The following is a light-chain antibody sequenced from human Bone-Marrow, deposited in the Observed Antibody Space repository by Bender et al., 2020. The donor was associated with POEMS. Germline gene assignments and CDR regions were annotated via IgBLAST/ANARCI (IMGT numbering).Light chain of an antibody. CDR2: DVT. CDR3: CSYAGSSTSV. CDR1: SSDIGYSDH. V-gene: IGLV2-14*03. Sequence: QSVLTQPPSVSGTPGQRVTISCIGASSDIGYSDHISWYQQRPTKAPQLVIYDVTLRPSGISDRFSGSKSGNTASLTISGLQAEDEAEYYCCSYAGSSTSVFGGGTKLTVL. J-gene: IGLJ2*01.